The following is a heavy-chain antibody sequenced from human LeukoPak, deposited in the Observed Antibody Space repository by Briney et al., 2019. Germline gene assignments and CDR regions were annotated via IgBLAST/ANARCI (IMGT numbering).Heavy chain of an antibody. J-gene: IGHJ6*03. V-gene: IGHV3-30*02. CDR2: IRYDGSNK. Sequence: PGGSLRLSCAASGFTFSSYSMNWVRQAPGKGLEWVAFIRYDGSNKYYADSVKGRFTISRDSAKNSLYLQMNSLRAEDTAVYYCARATGDPVAYYYYMDVWGKGTTVTVSS. CDR3: ARATGDPVAYYYYMDV. D-gene: IGHD7-27*01. CDR1: GFTFSSYS.